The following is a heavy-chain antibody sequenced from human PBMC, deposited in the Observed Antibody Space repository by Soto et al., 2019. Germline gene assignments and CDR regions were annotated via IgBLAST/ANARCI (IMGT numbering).Heavy chain of an antibody. CDR1: GFTLSSYG. Sequence: QVQLVESGGGVVQPGRSLRLSCAASGFTLSSYGMHWVRQAPGKGLEWVAVIWYDGDKKYYADSVKVRFTISRDKSKNTVYLHMSSLRGEDTGVYYCARGSAGSESVVVVPAIDFYSFDTWGQGTLVSVSS. CDR3: ARGSAGSESVVVVPAIDFYSFDT. J-gene: IGHJ4*02. CDR2: IWYDGDKK. D-gene: IGHD2-15*01. V-gene: IGHV3-33*01.